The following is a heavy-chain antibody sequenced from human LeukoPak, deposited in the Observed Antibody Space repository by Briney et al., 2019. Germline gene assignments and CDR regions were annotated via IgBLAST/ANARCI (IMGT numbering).Heavy chain of an antibody. Sequence: TGASLRLSGAASGFTFSSYVMSWVRQAPGKGLEWVSAISGSGGSTYYADSVKGRFTISRDNSKNTLYLQMNSLRAEDTAVYYCAKARLGPYCGGDCYSDYWGQGTLVTVSS. V-gene: IGHV3-23*01. CDR3: AKARLGPYCGGDCYSDY. D-gene: IGHD2-21*02. CDR1: GFTFSSYV. J-gene: IGHJ4*02. CDR2: ISGSGGST.